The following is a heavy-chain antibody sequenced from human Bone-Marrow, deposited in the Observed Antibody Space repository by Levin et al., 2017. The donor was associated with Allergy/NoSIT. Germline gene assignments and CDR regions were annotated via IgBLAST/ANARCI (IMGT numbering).Heavy chain of an antibody. V-gene: IGHV4-39*01. J-gene: IGHJ4*02. CDR1: GDSISSTNYY. D-gene: IGHD5-12*01. Sequence: PSETLSLTCKVSGDSISSTNYYWGWIRQPPGKGLVWIGSIYYSGKTYYNPSLKGRISVSVDTSKNQFSLKLTSVTAADTAVYYCSRQLYSGYDFFGSYFDSWGQGRLVTVSS. CDR3: SRQLYSGYDFFGSYFDS. CDR2: IYYSGKT.